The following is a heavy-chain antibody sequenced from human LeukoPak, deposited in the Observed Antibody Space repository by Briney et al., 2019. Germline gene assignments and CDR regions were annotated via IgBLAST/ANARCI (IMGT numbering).Heavy chain of an antibody. D-gene: IGHD4-17*01. CDR2: ISGNGGRT. J-gene: IGHJ4*02. V-gene: IGHV3-23*01. Sequence: GGSLRLSCAASGFTFSSYAMSWVRQAPGKGLEWVSVISGNGGRTYYADSVKGRFTISRDNSKNTLYLQMNSLRAEDTAVYYCARDGDYGDYTLILRYWGQGTLVTVSS. CDR1: GFTFSSYA. CDR3: ARDGDYGDYTLILRY.